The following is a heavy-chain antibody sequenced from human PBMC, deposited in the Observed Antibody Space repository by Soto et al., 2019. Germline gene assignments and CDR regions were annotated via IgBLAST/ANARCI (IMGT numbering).Heavy chain of an antibody. Sequence: EVQLVESGGGLVKPGGSLRLSCAASGFTFSSYSMNWVRQAPGKGLEWVSSISSSSSYIYYADSVKGRFTISRDNAKNSLYLQMNSLRGEDTAVYYCARIGSQRYSYYGMDVWGQGTTVTVSS. CDR1: GFTFSSYS. D-gene: IGHD6-25*01. CDR2: ISSSSSYI. V-gene: IGHV3-21*01. J-gene: IGHJ6*02. CDR3: ARIGSQRYSYYGMDV.